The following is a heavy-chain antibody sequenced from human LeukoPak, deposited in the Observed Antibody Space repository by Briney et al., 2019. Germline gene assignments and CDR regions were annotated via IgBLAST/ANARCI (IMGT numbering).Heavy chain of an antibody. CDR2: INHSGST. J-gene: IGHJ4*02. Sequence: SETLSLTCAVYGGSFSGYYWSWIRQPPGKGLEWIGEINHSGSTNYNPSLKSRVTISVDTSRNQFSLKLSSVTAADTAVYYCARGPGIAAAGKSDYWGQGTLVTVSS. CDR3: ARGPGIAAAGKSDY. D-gene: IGHD6-13*01. CDR1: GGSFSGYY. V-gene: IGHV4-34*01.